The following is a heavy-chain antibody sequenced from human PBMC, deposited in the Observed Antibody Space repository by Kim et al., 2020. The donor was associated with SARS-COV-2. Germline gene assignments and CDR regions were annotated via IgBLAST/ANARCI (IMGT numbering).Heavy chain of an antibody. V-gene: IGHV3-30*04. CDR3: ARVADIVGVITHFDY. CDR1: GFTFSSYA. D-gene: IGHD3-22*01. J-gene: IGHJ4*01. Sequence: GGSLRLSCAASGFTFSSYAIHWVRQAPGKGLEWGAVISYDGSNKYYADSVKGRFTISRDNSKNTLYRQMNSLRAEETAVYYCARVADIVGVITHFDY. CDR2: ISYDGSNK.